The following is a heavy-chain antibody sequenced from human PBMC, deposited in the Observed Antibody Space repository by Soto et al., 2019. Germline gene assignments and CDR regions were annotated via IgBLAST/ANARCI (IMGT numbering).Heavy chain of an antibody. CDR2: ISAYNGNT. CDR1: GYTFTSYG. Sequence: ASVKVSCKASGYTFTSYGISWVRQAPGQGLEWMGWISAYNGNTNYAQKLQGRVTMTTDTSTSTAYMELRSLRSDDTAVYYCARARQERRWFGELLPTTFDYWGQGTLVTVSS. V-gene: IGHV1-18*01. CDR3: ARARQERRWFGELLPTTFDY. D-gene: IGHD3-10*01. J-gene: IGHJ4*02.